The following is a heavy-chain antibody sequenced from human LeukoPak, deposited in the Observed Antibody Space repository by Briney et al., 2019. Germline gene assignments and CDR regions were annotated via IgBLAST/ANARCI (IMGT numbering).Heavy chain of an antibody. CDR1: GGSFSGYY. CDR2: INHSGST. Sequence: SETLSLTCAVYGGSFSGYYWSWIRQPPGKGLEWIGEINHSGSTNYNPSLKSRVTISVDTSKNQFSLKLSPVTAADTAVYYCARGPSYYDSSGYYIKYFDYWGQGTLVTVSS. CDR3: ARGPSYYDSSGYYIKYFDY. V-gene: IGHV4-34*01. D-gene: IGHD3-22*01. J-gene: IGHJ4*02.